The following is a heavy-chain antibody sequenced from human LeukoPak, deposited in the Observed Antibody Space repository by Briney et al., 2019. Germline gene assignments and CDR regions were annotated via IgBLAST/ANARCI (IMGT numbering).Heavy chain of an antibody. CDR1: GYSFTSYW. CDR3: ARRGISSGWYIDY. CDR2: IDPSDSYT. V-gene: IGHV5-10-1*01. D-gene: IGHD6-19*01. Sequence: LGESLKISCKGSGYSFTSYWISWVRQMPGKGLEWMGRIDPSDSYTNYSPSFQGHVTISADKSISTAYLQWSSLKASDTAMYYCARRGISSGWYIDYWGQGTLVTVSS. J-gene: IGHJ4*02.